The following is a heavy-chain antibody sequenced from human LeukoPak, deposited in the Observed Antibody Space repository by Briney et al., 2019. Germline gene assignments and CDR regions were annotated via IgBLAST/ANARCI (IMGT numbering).Heavy chain of an antibody. CDR1: GFSFSTYW. CDR2: IQQDGSQK. CDR3: ARARDSSAWFSSDY. J-gene: IGHJ4*02. V-gene: IGHV3-7*04. Sequence: GGSLRLSCAASGFSFSTYWMNWVRHAPGKGLEWVANIQQDGSQKYYVDSVTGRFTISRDNAKSSMYLQMNSLRAEDTALYYCARARDSSAWFSSDYWGQGTLVTVSS. D-gene: IGHD6-13*01.